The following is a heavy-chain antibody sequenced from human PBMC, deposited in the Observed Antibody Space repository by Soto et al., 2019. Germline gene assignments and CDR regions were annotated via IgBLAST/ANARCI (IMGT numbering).Heavy chain of an antibody. J-gene: IGHJ4*02. D-gene: IGHD3-22*01. V-gene: IGHV3-30-3*01. Sequence: PGGSLRLSCAASGFTFRSYAMHWVRQAPGKGLEWVAVISYDGSNKYYADSVKGRFTISRDNSKNTLYLQMNSLRAEDTAVYYCARDGMATEYYYDSSGLNQSSIFDYWGQGTLVTVSS. CDR3: ARDGMATEYYYDSSGLNQSSIFDY. CDR1: GFTFRSYA. CDR2: ISYDGSNK.